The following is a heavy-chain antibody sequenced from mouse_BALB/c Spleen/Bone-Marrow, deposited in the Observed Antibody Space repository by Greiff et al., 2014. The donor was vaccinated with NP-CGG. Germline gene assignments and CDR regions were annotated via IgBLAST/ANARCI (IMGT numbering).Heavy chain of an antibody. Sequence: VKLMESGPELMKPGASVKISCKATGYTFSSYWIEWVKQRPGHGLEWIGEILPGSGNTHYNAKFKGKATFTADTSSNTAYMQLSSLTSEDSAVYYCTRQGFACWGQGTLVTVSA. CDR2: ILPGSGNT. CDR1: GYTFSSYW. J-gene: IGHJ3*01. V-gene: IGHV1-9*01. CDR3: TRQGFAC.